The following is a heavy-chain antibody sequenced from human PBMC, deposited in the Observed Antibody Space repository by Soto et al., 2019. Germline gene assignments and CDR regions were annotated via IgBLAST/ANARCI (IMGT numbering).Heavy chain of an antibody. CDR2: TYYWSRWYN. CDR3: ARGGKIAAAGIDY. J-gene: IGHJ4*02. Sequence: SRTLSLTCAISGDSVSSNSAAWNWIRQSPSRGLEWLGRTYYWSRWYNDYAASVKSRISINPDRSKNQFSLQLNSVTPEDTAVYFCARGGKIAAAGIDYWGQGILVTVSS. D-gene: IGHD6-13*01. CDR1: GDSVSSNSAA. V-gene: IGHV6-1*01.